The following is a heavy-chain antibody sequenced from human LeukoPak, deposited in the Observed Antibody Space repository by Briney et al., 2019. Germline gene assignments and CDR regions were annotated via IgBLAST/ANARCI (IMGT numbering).Heavy chain of an antibody. Sequence: SETLSLTSTCSGGTISSYYWSWVRQPPGKGLEWIGYIYYSGSTNYNPSLKSRVTISVDTSKNQFSLKLSSVTAADTAVYYCARRGELLSGEYDYWGQGTLVTVSS. CDR2: IYYSGST. D-gene: IGHD3-10*01. V-gene: IGHV4-59*08. CDR3: ARRGELLSGEYDY. CDR1: GGTISSYY. J-gene: IGHJ4*02.